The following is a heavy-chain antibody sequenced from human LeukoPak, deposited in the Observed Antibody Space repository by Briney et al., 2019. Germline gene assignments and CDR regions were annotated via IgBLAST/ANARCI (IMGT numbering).Heavy chain of an antibody. CDR1: GYPFTTSW. CDR3: AIINHPDGRVY. D-gene: IGHD5-24*01. V-gene: IGHV5-51*01. Sequence: GESLQISCQGFGYPFTTSWIGWVRQLPGKGLEWTAIIYAGNSDAKYSPSFQGQVSISTDRSISTAYLHWSSLKASDTAIYYCAIINHPDGRVYWGQGTLVTVFS. J-gene: IGHJ4*02. CDR2: IYAGNSDA.